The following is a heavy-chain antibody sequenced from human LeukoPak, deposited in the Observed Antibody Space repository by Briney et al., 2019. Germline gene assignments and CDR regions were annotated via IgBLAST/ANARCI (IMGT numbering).Heavy chain of an antibody. D-gene: IGHD3-3*01. J-gene: IGHJ4*02. CDR3: TRDFNFSSAI. CDR2: ISPDGSTT. CDR1: GFTFSSYW. Sequence: GGSLRLSCAASGFTFSSYWMHWVRQAPGKGLVWVSRISPDGSTTGHADSVKGRFTTSRDNAKSTLFLQMNSLRAEDTAVYYCTRDFNFSSAIWGQGTLVTVSS. V-gene: IGHV3-74*01.